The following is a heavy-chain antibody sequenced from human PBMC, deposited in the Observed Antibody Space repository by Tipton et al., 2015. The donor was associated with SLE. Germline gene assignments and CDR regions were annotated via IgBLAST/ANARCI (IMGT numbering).Heavy chain of an antibody. CDR2: IYTSGST. CDR1: GGSISSYY. V-gene: IGHV4-4*08. D-gene: IGHD7-27*01. CDR3: SRGDWGSP. J-gene: IGHJ5*02. Sequence: TLSLTCTVSGGSISSYYWSWIRQPPGKGLEWIGHIYTSGSTNSNPSLKSRVTISVDTSKNQFSLKLSSVTAADTAVYYCSRGDWGSPWGQGTLVTVSS.